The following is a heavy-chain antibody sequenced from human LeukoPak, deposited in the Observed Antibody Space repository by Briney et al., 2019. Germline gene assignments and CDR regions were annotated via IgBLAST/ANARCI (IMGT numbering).Heavy chain of an antibody. D-gene: IGHD3-3*01. CDR1: GGSIRSNNYY. CDR3: QSRFLGWLLDY. CDR2: IYDTGST. Sequence: PSETLSLTCTVSGGSIRSNNYYWGWIRQPPGKGLEWIGSIYDTGSTYYNPSLKSRVIISVDTSKNQFSLKLSSVTAADTAVYYCQSRFLGWLLDYWGQGTLVTVSS. J-gene: IGHJ4*02. V-gene: IGHV4-39*01.